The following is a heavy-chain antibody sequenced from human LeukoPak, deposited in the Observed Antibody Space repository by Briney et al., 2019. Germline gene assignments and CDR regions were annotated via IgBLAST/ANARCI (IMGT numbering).Heavy chain of an antibody. J-gene: IGHJ4*02. D-gene: IGHD2-15*01. CDR1: GFTFSSYS. CDR2: ISYDGSNK. V-gene: IGHV3-30*03. CDR3: ARAISCSGVSCYSVY. Sequence: PGGSLRLSCAASGFTFSSYSMNWVRQAPGKGLEWVAVISYDGSNKYYADSVKGRFTISRDNSKNTLYLQMNSLRAEDTAVYYCARAISCSGVSCYSVYWGQGTLVTVSS.